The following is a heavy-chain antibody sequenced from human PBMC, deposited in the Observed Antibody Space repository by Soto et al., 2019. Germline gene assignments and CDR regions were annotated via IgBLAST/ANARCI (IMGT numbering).Heavy chain of an antibody. D-gene: IGHD1-1*01. Sequence: GGSLRLSCALSRLICSSYDMSWVHQAPGKGLEWVSTILVGGSTHYEDSVKGRFTISRDTSKNTVYLQMNSLTAGDTAFYYCAKATATSGGAFEIYGQGTMVTVSS. CDR2: ILVGGST. CDR1: RLICSSYD. J-gene: IGHJ3*02. CDR3: AKATATSGGAFEI. V-gene: IGHV3-23*01.